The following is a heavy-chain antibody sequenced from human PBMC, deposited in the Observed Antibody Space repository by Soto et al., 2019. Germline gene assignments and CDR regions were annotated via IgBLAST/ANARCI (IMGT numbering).Heavy chain of an antibody. CDR3: ARDSSGSLDY. CDR2: IKQDGSDK. D-gene: IGHD6-6*01. J-gene: IGHJ4*02. V-gene: IGHV3-7*01. CDR1: GFTFSTYW. Sequence: HPGGSLRLSCVASGFTFSTYWMAWVRQVPGKGLEWVANIKQDGSDKNYVDSVKGRFTISRDNAKNSLYLQMNSLRAEDTAVYYCARDSSGSLDYWGQGTLVTVSS.